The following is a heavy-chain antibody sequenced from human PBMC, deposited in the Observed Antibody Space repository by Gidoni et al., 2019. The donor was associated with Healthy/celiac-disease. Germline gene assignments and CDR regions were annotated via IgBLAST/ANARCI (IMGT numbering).Heavy chain of an antibody. Sequence: QVQLVQSGAEVKKPGASVKVSCKASGYTFTSYDINWVRQATGQGLEWMGWMNPNSGNTGYAQKFQGRVTVTRNTSISTAYMELSSLRSEDTAVYFCASGDHIVVVPAASYYYYGMDVWGQGTTVTVSS. V-gene: IGHV1-8*01. CDR3: ASGDHIVVVPAASYYYYGMDV. CDR2: MNPNSGNT. CDR1: GYTFTSYD. D-gene: IGHD2-2*01. J-gene: IGHJ6*02.